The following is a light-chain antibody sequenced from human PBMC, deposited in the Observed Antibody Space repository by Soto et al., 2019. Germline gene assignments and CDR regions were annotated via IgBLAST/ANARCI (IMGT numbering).Light chain of an antibody. Sequence: QSVLTQPPSVSGVPGQRVTISCTGNNSNLGAGYDVHWYQQLPGAAPKLVVFGNRNRPSGVPERFSGSKSGTSASLAITGLQAEDEADYYCSSYTSSSTYVFGTGTKLTVL. CDR2: GNR. V-gene: IGLV1-40*01. CDR3: SSYTSSSTYV. J-gene: IGLJ1*01. CDR1: NSNLGAGYD.